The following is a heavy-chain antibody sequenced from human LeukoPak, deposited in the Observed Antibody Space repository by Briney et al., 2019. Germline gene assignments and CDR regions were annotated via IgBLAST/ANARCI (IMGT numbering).Heavy chain of an antibody. J-gene: IGHJ4*02. V-gene: IGHV1-69*06. Sequence: SVKVSCKGSGGTFSSYAISWVRQAPGQGVEWMGGIIPISGTLNYAQRFQDRVTITADKSTSTAYMELSSLRSEDTAVYYCAREMATFDDEYYFDSWGQGTLVTVSS. CDR1: GGTFSSYA. CDR2: IIPISGTL. D-gene: IGHD5-24*01. CDR3: AREMATFDDEYYFDS.